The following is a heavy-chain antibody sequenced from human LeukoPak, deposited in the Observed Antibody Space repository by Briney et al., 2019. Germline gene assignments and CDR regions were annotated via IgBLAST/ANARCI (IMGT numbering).Heavy chain of an antibody. CDR2: IWYDGSNK. D-gene: IGHD2-8*01. V-gene: IGHV3-33*01. CDR3: ARDRRMNTKTFFDY. Sequence: GGSLRLSCAASGFTFSSYGMHWVRQAPGKGLEWVAVIWYDGSNKYYADSVKGRFTISRDNSKNTLYLQMNSLRAEDTAVYYCARDRRMNTKTFFDYWGQGTLVTVSS. CDR1: GFTFSSYG. J-gene: IGHJ4*02.